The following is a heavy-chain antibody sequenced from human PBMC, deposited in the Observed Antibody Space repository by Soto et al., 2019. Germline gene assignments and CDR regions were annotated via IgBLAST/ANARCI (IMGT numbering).Heavy chain of an antibody. CDR1: GFIFSDHY. J-gene: IGHJ4*02. D-gene: IGHD1-26*01. Sequence: EVQLVESGGGLVEPGGSLRLSCAASGFIFSDHYMDWVRQAPGKGLEWIGRVRDKANGYTTEYAASVRCRFTVARDDSKNSLDLPMNCLQIEDTAMYYCVRNLASGGTYYIDYWGQGTLVTVSS. CDR3: VRNLASGGTYYIDY. V-gene: IGHV3-72*01. CDR2: VRDKANGYTT.